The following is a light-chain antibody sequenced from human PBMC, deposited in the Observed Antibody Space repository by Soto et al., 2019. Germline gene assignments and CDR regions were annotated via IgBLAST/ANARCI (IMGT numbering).Light chain of an antibody. CDR3: QQYGNSPYA. Sequence: EIVLTQSPGTLSLSPGERATLSCRASQSVSSHYLAWYQQKSGQAPRLLIYGASSRATGITDRFSGSGSGTDFALTISKLEPEDFAVYYWQQYGNSPYAFGQGNELEI. J-gene: IGKJ2*01. V-gene: IGKV3-20*01. CDR1: QSVSSHY. CDR2: GAS.